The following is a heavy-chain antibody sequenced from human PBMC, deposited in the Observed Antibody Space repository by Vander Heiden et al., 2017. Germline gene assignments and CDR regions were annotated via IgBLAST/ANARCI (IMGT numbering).Heavy chain of an antibody. CDR2: ISWNSGSI. J-gene: IGHJ3*02. CDR1: GFTFDDYA. Sequence: EVQLVESGGGLVQPGRSLRLSCAASGFTFDDYAMHWVRQAPGKGLEWVSGISWNSGSIGYADSVKGRFTISRDNAKNSLYLQMNSLRAEDTALYYCAKDQLPRTLKRSNAFDIWGQGTMVTVSS. CDR3: AKDQLPRTLKRSNAFDI. V-gene: IGHV3-9*01. D-gene: IGHD1-1*01.